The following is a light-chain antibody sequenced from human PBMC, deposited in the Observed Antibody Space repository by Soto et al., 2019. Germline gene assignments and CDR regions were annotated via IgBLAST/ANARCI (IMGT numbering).Light chain of an antibody. CDR2: YDD. J-gene: IGLJ3*02. V-gene: IGLV1-36*01. Sequence: QSVLTQPPSVSEAPRQRVTISCSGSSSNIGNNAVNWYQQLPGKAPKLLIYYDDLLPSGVSDRLSGSKSGTSASLAISGLQSEDEADYYCAAWDDSLNALVFGGGTKLTVL. CDR1: SSNIGNNA. CDR3: AAWDDSLNALV.